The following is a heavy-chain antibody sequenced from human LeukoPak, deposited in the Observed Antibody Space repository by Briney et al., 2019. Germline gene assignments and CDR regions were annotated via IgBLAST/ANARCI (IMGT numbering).Heavy chain of an antibody. CDR2: INAGNGNT. CDR3: ATLRYDFWSGYRFDP. V-gene: IGHV1-3*01. Sequence: GESLQISCQASGYTFTSYAMHWVRQAPGQRLEWMGWINAGNGNTKYSQKFQGRVTITRDTSASTAYMELSSLRSEDTAVYYCATLRYDFWSGYRFDPWGQGTLVTVSS. CDR1: GYTFTSYA. D-gene: IGHD3-3*01. J-gene: IGHJ5*02.